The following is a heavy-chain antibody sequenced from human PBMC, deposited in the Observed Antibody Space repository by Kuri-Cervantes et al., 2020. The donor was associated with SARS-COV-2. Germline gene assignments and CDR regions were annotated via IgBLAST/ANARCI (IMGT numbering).Heavy chain of an antibody. J-gene: IGHJ4*02. Sequence: LSLTCAASGFTFSRYTMNWVRRAPGKGLEWVSVIYSGGSTYYADSVKGRFTISRDNSKNTLYRQMNSLRAEDTAVYYCARDRDYYGSGSWNYWGQGTLVTVSS. CDR3: ARDRDYYGSGSWNY. CDR1: GFTFSRYT. CDR2: IYSGGST. V-gene: IGHV3-66*02. D-gene: IGHD3-10*01.